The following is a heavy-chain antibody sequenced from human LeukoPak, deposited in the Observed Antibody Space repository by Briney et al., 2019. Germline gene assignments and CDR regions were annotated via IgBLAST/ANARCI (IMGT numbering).Heavy chain of an antibody. J-gene: IGHJ3*02. CDR2: IYYSGST. D-gene: IGHD3-22*01. V-gene: IGHV4-59*01. CDR3: ARSGDYYDSSGTGAFDI. Sequence: PSETLSLTCTVSGGSISSYYWSWIRQPPGKGLEWIGYIYYSGSTNYNPSLKSRVTISVDTSKNQFSLKLSSVTAADTAVYYCARSGDYYDSSGTGAFDIWGQGTMVTVSS. CDR1: GGSISSYY.